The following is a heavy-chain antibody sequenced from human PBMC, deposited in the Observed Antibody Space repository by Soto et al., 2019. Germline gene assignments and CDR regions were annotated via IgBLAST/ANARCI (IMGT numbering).Heavy chain of an antibody. CDR2: IIPIFGTA. CDR3: AIDPRDQAPQNDS. V-gene: IGHV1-69*13. CDR1: GGTFSSYA. J-gene: IGHJ4*02. Sequence: XVKVSCKASGGTFSSYAISWVRQAPGQGLEWMGGIIPIFGTANYAQKFQGRVTITADESTSTAYMELSSLRSEDTAVYYCAIDPRDQAPQNDSLGQRTLVTVSS.